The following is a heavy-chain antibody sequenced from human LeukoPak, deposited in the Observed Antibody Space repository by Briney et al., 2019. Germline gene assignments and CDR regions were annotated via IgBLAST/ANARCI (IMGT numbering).Heavy chain of an antibody. J-gene: IGHJ4*02. Sequence: GESLKISCKGSGYSFLNYWIAWARQMPGKGLEWMGMIYPGDSVTIYSPSFQGQVTISADKSISTAYLQWSSLKASDTAMYYCARKYSSSPGPFYFDYWGQGTLVTVSS. CDR2: IYPGDSVT. CDR3: ARKYSSSPGPFYFDY. D-gene: IGHD6-6*01. V-gene: IGHV5-51*01. CDR1: GYSFLNYW.